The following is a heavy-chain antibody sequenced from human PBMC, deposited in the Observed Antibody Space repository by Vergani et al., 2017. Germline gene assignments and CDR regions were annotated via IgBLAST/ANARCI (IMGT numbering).Heavy chain of an antibody. CDR1: GFTFSSYD. Sequence: EVQLVESGGGLVQPGRSLRLSCAASGFTFSSYDMHWVRQATGKGLEWVSAIGTAGDTYYPGSVKGRFTISRENAKNSLYLQMNSLRAGDTAVYYCARGVYSSSWYNEYYYYGMDVWGQGTTVTVSS. J-gene: IGHJ6*02. CDR3: ARGVYSSSWYNEYYYYGMDV. V-gene: IGHV3-13*01. CDR2: IGTAGDT. D-gene: IGHD6-13*01.